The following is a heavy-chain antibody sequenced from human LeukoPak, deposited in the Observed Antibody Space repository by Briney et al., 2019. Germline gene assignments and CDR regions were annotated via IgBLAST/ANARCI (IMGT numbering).Heavy chain of an antibody. V-gene: IGHV4-4*07. J-gene: IGHJ4*02. CDR1: GGSINTYY. CDR3: ARESGSYRSLDY. CDR2: IYTSGST. Sequence: SETLSLTCTVSGGSINTYYWSWIRQPAGKGLEWIGRIYTSGSTNYSPSLRSRVTMSVDTSKNQFSLNLTSVTAADTAVYYCARESGSYRSLDYWGQGTLVTVSS. D-gene: IGHD1-26*01.